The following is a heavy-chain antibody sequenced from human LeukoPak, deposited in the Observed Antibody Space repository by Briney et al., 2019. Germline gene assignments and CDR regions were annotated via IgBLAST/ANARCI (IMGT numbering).Heavy chain of an antibody. J-gene: IGHJ4*02. CDR3: AKVAAGTVYGSGSYSMAPRPQIRRYYFDY. CDR2: ISGSGGST. V-gene: IGHV3-23*01. CDR1: GFTFSSYG. Sequence: GGSLRLSCAASGFTFSSYGMSWVRQAPGKGLEWVSAISGSGGSTYYADSVKGRFTISRDNSKNTLYLQMNSLRAEDTAVYYCAKVAAGTVYGSGSYSMAPRPQIRRYYFDYWGQGTLVTVSS. D-gene: IGHD3-10*01.